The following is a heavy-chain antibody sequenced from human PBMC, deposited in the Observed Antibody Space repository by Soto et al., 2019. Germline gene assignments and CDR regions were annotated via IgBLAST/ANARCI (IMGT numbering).Heavy chain of an antibody. Sequence: GESLKISCAASGFTFNSYAMSWVRQAPGKGLEWVSAISGSGGSTYYADSVKGRFTISRDNSKNTLYLQMNSLRAEDTAVYYCAKDPAGLFLEWLFDYWGQGTLVTVSS. CDR1: GFTFNSYA. V-gene: IGHV3-23*01. D-gene: IGHD3-3*01. J-gene: IGHJ4*02. CDR3: AKDPAGLFLEWLFDY. CDR2: ISGSGGST.